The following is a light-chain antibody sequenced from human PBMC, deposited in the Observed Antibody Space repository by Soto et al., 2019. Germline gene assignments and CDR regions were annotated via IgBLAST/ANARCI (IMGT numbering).Light chain of an antibody. J-gene: IGKJ2*01. CDR3: QQRSNWYT. CDR2: DAS. Sequence: EIVLTQSPATLSLSPGERATLSCRASQSISSFLTWYQHNPGQAPRLLIYDASKRATGIPARFSGSGSGTDFTLTISSLEPEDFGVYYCQQRSNWYTFGPGTKLEIK. CDR1: QSISSF. V-gene: IGKV3-11*01.